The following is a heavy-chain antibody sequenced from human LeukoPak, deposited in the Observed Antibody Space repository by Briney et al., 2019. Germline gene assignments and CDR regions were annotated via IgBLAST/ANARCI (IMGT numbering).Heavy chain of an antibody. J-gene: IGHJ4*02. CDR3: ARDSSSWPGTFDY. Sequence: PSGTLSLTCAVSGGSISSSNWWSWVRQPPGKGLEWIGEIYHSGSTNYNPSLKSRVTISVDKSKNQFSLKLSSVTAADTAVYYCARDSSSWPGTFDYWGQGTLVTVSS. V-gene: IGHV4-4*02. D-gene: IGHD6-13*01. CDR2: IYHSGST. CDR1: GGSISSSNW.